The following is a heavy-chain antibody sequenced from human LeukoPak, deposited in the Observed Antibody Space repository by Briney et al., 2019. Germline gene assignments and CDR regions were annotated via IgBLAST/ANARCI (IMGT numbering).Heavy chain of an antibody. V-gene: IGHV3-30*18. Sequence: GGSLRLSCAASGFTFSSHGMHWVRQAPGKGLEWVAVISYDGSNKYYADSVKGRFTISRDNSKNTLYLQMNSLRAEDTAVYYCAKDRSPYFDYWGQGTLVTVSS. J-gene: IGHJ4*02. CDR3: AKDRSPYFDY. CDR2: ISYDGSNK. CDR1: GFTFSSHG.